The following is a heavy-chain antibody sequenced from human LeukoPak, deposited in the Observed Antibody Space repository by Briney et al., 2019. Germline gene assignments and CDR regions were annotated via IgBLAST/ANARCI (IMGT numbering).Heavy chain of an antibody. CDR2: ISGSGGST. CDR3: ARAGGGYSFNY. V-gene: IGHV3-23*01. Sequence: GGSLRLSCAASGFTFSSYAMSWVRQAPGKGLEWVSAISGSGGSTYYADSVKGRFTIPRDNSKNTLYLQMNSLRAEDTAVYYCARAGGGYSFNYWGQGTLVTVSS. CDR1: GFTFSSYA. D-gene: IGHD2-15*01. J-gene: IGHJ4*02.